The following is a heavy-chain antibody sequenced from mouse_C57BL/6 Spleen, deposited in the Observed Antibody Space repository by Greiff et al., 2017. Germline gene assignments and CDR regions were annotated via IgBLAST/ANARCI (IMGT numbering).Heavy chain of an antibody. CDR1: GYTFTSYD. CDR3: ARGNYYGSSYDWYFDV. Sequence: QVQLKESGPELVKPGASVKLSCKASGYTFTSYDINWVKQRPGQGLEWIGWIYPRDGSTKYNEKFKGKATLTVDTSSSTAYMELHSLTSEDSAVYFCARGNYYGSSYDWYFDVWGTGTTVTVSS. V-gene: IGHV1-85*01. CDR2: IYPRDGST. J-gene: IGHJ1*03. D-gene: IGHD1-1*01.